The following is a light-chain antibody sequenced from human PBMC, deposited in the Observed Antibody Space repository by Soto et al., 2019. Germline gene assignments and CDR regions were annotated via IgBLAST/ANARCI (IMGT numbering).Light chain of an antibody. Sequence: QSALTQPASVSGPPGQSIAISCTGTSSDVGGYNFVSWYQQHPGKAPKLMIYDVSNRPSGVSNRFSGSKSGNTASLTISGLQAEDEADYYCSSYSGSSTLVVFGGGTKLTVL. CDR2: DVS. CDR1: SSDVGGYNF. V-gene: IGLV2-14*03. CDR3: SSYSGSSTLVV. J-gene: IGLJ2*01.